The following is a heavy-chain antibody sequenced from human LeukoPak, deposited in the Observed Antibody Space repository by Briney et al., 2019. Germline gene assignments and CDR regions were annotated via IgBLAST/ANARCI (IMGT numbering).Heavy chain of an antibody. CDR3: ARRARSSSSWDNDAFDI. J-gene: IGHJ3*02. CDR2: IYPGDSDT. V-gene: IGHV5-51*01. CDR1: GYSFTSYW. Sequence: GESLKISCKGSGYSFTSYWIGWVRQMPGKGLEWMGIIYPGDSDTRYSPSFQGQVTISADKSISTAYLQWSSLKASDTAMYYCARRARSSSSWDNDAFDIWGQGTMVTVSS. D-gene: IGHD6-13*01.